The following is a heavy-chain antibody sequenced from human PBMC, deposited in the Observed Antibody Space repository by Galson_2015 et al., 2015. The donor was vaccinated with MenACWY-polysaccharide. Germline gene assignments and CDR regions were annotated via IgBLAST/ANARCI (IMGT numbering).Heavy chain of an antibody. CDR2: IYTSGST. J-gene: IGHJ6*02. Sequence: SEPLSLTCTVSGGSISHHYWSWIRQPAGKGLEWIGRIYTSGSTSYNPSLKSRVTMSVDTSKNQVSLKLSSVTAADTAVYYCARVPNFYYAMDVWGQGTTVTVSS. D-gene: IGHD2-8*01. CDR3: ARVPNFYYAMDV. CDR1: GGSISHHY. V-gene: IGHV4-4*07.